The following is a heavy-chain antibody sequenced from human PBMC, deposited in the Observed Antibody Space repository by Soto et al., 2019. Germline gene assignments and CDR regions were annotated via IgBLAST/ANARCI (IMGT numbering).Heavy chain of an antibody. CDR3: ARGVGIQLSRSYYYYGMDV. CDR2: IYYSGST. CDR1: GGSISSYY. V-gene: IGHV4-59*01. D-gene: IGHD5-18*01. Sequence: QVQLQESGPGLVKPSETLSLTCTVSGGSISSYYWSWIRQPPGKGLEWIGCIYYSGSTNYNPSLKSRVTISVDTSKNQFSLKLSSVTAADTAVYYCARGVGIQLSRSYYYYGMDVWGQGTTVTVSS. J-gene: IGHJ6*02.